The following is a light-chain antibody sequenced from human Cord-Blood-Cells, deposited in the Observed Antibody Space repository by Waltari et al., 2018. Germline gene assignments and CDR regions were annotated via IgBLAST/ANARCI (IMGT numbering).Light chain of an antibody. J-gene: IGKJ4*01. CDR1: QSVSSN. V-gene: IGKV3-15*01. Sequence: TQSPATLSVSPGEKATLSCRASQSVSSNLAWYQQKPGQAPRHLIYGASTRATGIPARFSGSGSGTEFTLTISSLQSEDFAVYYCQQYNNWPLTFGGGTKVEIK. CDR2: GAS. CDR3: QQYNNWPLT.